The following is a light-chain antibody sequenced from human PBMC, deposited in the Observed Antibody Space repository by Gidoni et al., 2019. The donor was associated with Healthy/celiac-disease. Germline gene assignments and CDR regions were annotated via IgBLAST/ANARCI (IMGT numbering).Light chain of an antibody. CDR3: QSADSSGTYPVV. CDR1: ALPKQY. Sequence: SYELTQPPSVSVSPGQTARITCSGDALPKQYAYWYQQKPGQAPVLVISKDSERPSGIPERFSGSSSGTTVTLTISGVQAEDEADYYCQSADSSGTYPVVFGGGTKLTVL. V-gene: IGLV3-25*03. J-gene: IGLJ2*01. CDR2: KDS.